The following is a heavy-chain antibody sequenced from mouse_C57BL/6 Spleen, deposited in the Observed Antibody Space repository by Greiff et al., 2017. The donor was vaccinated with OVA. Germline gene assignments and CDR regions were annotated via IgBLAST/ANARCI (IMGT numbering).Heavy chain of an antibody. J-gene: IGHJ3*01. Sequence: VQLQQSGAELVKPGASVKISCKASGYAFSSYCMYWVKQRPGKGLEWIGKIYPGDGDTNYNGKLKGKATLTADKSSSTAYMQLSSLSSEDSAVYFCARWEAQAGWGQGTLVTVSA. V-gene: IGHV1-80*01. CDR3: ARWEAQAG. D-gene: IGHD3-2*02. CDR2: IYPGDGDT. CDR1: GYAFSSYC.